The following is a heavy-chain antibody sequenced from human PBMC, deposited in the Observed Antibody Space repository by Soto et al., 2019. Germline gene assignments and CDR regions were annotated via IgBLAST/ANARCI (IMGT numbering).Heavy chain of an antibody. J-gene: IGHJ3*02. CDR2: IYHSGNT. D-gene: IGHD6-6*01. V-gene: IGHV4-31*03. Sequence: SSGTLSLTCRASGGSVSSGGYYWSWIRQLPGKDLEWIGYIYHSGNTYYNSSLKSRLTISVDTSKNQFSLKLTSVTAADTAVYYCARVGISSSDAFDIWGQVTMVTVSS. CDR1: GGSVSSGGYY. CDR3: ARVGISSSDAFDI.